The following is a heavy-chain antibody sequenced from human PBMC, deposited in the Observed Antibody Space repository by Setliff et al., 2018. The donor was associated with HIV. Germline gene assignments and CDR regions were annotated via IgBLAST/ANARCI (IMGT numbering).Heavy chain of an antibody. CDR3: ARDFGGYCSSMSCPVLFDP. J-gene: IGHJ5*02. V-gene: IGHV1-69*05. CDR1: GGTFSNYG. Sequence: SVKVSCKASGGTFSNYGMSWVRQAPGQGLEWMGGIIPISGTANYAQKFQGRVTITTDESTSTAYMELSGLRSEDTAVYYCARDFGGYCSSMSCPVLFDPCCQGTLVTVSS. D-gene: IGHD2-2*01. CDR2: IIPISGTA.